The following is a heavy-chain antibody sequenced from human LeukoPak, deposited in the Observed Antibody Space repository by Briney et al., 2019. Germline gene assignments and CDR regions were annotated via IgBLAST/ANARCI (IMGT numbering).Heavy chain of an antibody. J-gene: IGHJ4*02. Sequence: SVKVSCKASGGTFSSYAISWVRQAPGQGLEWMGGIIPIFGTANYAQKFQGRVTITADESTSTAYIELSSLRSEDTAVYYCATVATVTGGYFDYWGQGTLVTVSS. V-gene: IGHV1-69*13. D-gene: IGHD4-17*01. CDR2: IIPIFGTA. CDR3: ATVATVTGGYFDY. CDR1: GGTFSSYA.